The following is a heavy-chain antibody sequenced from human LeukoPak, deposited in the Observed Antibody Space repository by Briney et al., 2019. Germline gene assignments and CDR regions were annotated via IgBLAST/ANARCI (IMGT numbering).Heavy chain of an antibody. D-gene: IGHD2-2*01. CDR2: ISGCGRSI. V-gene: IGHV3-23*01. CDR3: AKMYHLLNYYYYYNKDD. J-gene: IGHJ6*03. CDR1: RFTLNNFP. Sequence: GGSLRLFCAASRFTLNNFPMSCLREARGKGVEGVSAISGCGRSIYHADSVKGRFTSSRDKYKNTLYLQMNSLRAEDTAVYYCAKMYHLLNYYYYYNKDDWGKGTTVTVSS.